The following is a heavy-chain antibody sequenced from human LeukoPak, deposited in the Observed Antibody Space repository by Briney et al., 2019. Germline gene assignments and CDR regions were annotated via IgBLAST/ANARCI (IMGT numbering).Heavy chain of an antibody. CDR2: IVSTAM. V-gene: IGHV4-59*01. D-gene: IGHD5-12*01. Sequence: SETLSLTCTVSGGSISTYSWSWVRQTPDKGLEWIGSIVSTAMKYNPSLESRVAISVDTSKNQFSLRLNSLTTADTASYFCARDTTVASGMQYWGPGTLVTVSS. CDR3: ARDTTVASGMQY. CDR1: GGSISTYS. J-gene: IGHJ4*02.